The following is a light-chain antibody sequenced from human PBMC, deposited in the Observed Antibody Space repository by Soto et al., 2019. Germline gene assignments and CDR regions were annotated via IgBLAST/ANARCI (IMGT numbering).Light chain of an antibody. CDR3: AAWDDSLCGREV. V-gene: IGLV1-47*01. Sequence: QSVLTQPPSASGTPGQRVTISCSGSSSNIGSNYVYWYQQLPGTAPKLLIYRNNQRPSGVPDRFSGSKSGTSASLAISGLRSEDEADYYCAAWDDSLCGREVFGTGTKLTVL. CDR1: SSNIGSNY. J-gene: IGLJ1*01. CDR2: RNN.